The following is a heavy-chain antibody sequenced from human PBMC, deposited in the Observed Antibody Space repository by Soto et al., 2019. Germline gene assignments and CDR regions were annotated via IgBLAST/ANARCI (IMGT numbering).Heavy chain of an antibody. J-gene: IGHJ4*02. CDR3: AKMRVLDY. CDR1: GFAFSSYA. Sequence: GESLQIYCAASGFAFSSYAMSWVRQAPGKGLGWVSAISGSDGSTYYADSVKGRFTISRDNSKNTLYLQMNSLRAEDTAVYYCAKMRVLDYWGQGTLVTVSS. CDR2: ISGSDGST. V-gene: IGHV3-23*01.